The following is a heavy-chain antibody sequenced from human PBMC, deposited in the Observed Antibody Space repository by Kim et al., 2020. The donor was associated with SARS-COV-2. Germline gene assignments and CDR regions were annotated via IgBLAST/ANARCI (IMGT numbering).Heavy chain of an antibody. D-gene: IGHD3-10*01. J-gene: IGHJ6*02. CDR1: GGSFSGYY. CDR2: INHSGST. CDR3: ARLWRPNMGRGVYYYYYGMYV. V-gene: IGHV4-34*01. Sequence: SETLSLTCAVYGGSFSGYYWSWIRQPPGKGLEWIGEINHSGSTNYNPSLKSRVTISVDTSKNQFSLKLSSVTAADTAVYYCARLWRPNMGRGVYYYYYGMYVWGQGTTVTVSS.